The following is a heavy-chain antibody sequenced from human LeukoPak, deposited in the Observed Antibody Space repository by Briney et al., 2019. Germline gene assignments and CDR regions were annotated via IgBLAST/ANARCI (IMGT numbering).Heavy chain of an antibody. CDR3: TRHDPWIQEYY. CDR1: GVTFSGYY. Sequence: PGGSLRLSCAVSGVTFSGYYMHWVRQPSGKGLEWVGDIRRRANSYATAYAASVKATFTISRDDSKNTAYLQMNSLKTEDTAVYYCTRHDPWIQEYYWGQGTLVTVSS. D-gene: IGHD5-18*01. V-gene: IGHV3-73*01. CDR2: IRRRANSYAT. J-gene: IGHJ4*02.